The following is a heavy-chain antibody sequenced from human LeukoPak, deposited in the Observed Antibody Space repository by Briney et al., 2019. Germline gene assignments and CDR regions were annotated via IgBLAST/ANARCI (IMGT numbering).Heavy chain of an antibody. V-gene: IGHV4-59*01. D-gene: IGHD3-22*01. J-gene: IGHJ4*02. CDR2: IYYSGST. CDR1: GGSISSYY. CDR3: ARDNDSSGYYFV. Sequence: PSETLSLTCTVSGGSISSYYWSWIRQPPGKGLEWIGYIYYSGSTNYNPSLKSRVTISVDTSKNQFSLKLSSVTAADTAVYYCARDNDSSGYYFVWGQGTLVTVSS.